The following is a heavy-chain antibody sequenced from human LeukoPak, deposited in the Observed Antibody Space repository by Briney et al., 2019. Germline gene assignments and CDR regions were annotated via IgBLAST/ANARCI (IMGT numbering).Heavy chain of an antibody. CDR2: IYYSGST. CDR3: ARGLLGRFFEWLPSYYYYYMDV. Sequence: SETLSLTCTVSGGSISSHYWSWIRQPPGKGLEWIGYIYYSGSTNYNPSLKSRATISVDTSKNQFSLKLSSVTAADTAVYYCARGLLGRFFEWLPSYYYYYMDVWGKGTTATVSS. CDR1: GGSISSHY. J-gene: IGHJ6*03. V-gene: IGHV4-59*11. D-gene: IGHD3-3*01.